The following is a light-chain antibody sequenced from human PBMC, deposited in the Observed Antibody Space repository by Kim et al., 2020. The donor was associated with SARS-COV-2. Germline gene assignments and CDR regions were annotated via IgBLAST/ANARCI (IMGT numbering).Light chain of an antibody. J-gene: IGLJ2*01. Sequence: VTLGQTVRITCQGDSLRSYYASWYQQKPGQAPVLVIYGTNNRPSGVPDRFSGSSSGNTASLTITGAHAEDEADYYCNSRDSSGNVVFGGGTQLTVL. CDR3: NSRDSSGNVV. V-gene: IGLV3-19*01. CDR1: SLRSYY. CDR2: GTN.